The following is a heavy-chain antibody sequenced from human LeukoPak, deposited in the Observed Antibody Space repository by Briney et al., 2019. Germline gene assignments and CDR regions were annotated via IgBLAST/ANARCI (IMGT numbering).Heavy chain of an antibody. V-gene: IGHV3-23*01. CDR1: GFTFSSYG. Sequence: GGSLRLSCAASGFTFSSYGMSWVRQAPGKGLEWVSAISGSGGSTYYADSVKGRFTISRDNSKNTLYLQMNSLRAEDTAVYYCAKDMAYYYDSSGYTPAYWGQGTLVTVSS. J-gene: IGHJ4*02. CDR2: ISGSGGST. D-gene: IGHD3-22*01. CDR3: AKDMAYYYDSSGYTPAY.